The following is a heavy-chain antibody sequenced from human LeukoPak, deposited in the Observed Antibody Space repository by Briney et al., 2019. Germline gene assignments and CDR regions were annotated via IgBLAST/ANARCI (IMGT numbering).Heavy chain of an antibody. D-gene: IGHD4-17*01. Sequence: GGSLRLSCAASGFTVSSNYMSWVRQAPGKGLEWVSVIYSGGSTYYADSVKGRFTISRDNSKNTLYLQMNSLRAEDTAVYYCARGAGRYGDYRDYWGQGTLVTVSS. CDR1: GFTVSSNY. J-gene: IGHJ4*02. V-gene: IGHV3-66*01. CDR2: IYSGGST. CDR3: ARGAGRYGDYRDY.